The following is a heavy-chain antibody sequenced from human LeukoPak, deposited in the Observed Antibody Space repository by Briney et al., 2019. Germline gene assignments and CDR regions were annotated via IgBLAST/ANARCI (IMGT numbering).Heavy chain of an antibody. V-gene: IGHV4-59*01. J-gene: IGHJ4*02. D-gene: IGHD4-23*01. CDR2: IHYSGST. Sequence: PETLSHSCTVSGGSFSGYYWSWIRQPPGKGLEWIGYIHYSGSTNYNPSLKSRVSLSVDTSKNQFSLKLSSVTAADTALYYCGRDCGANSPFLDYWGQGTLVTVSS. CDR1: GGSFSGYY. CDR3: GRDCGANSPFLDY.